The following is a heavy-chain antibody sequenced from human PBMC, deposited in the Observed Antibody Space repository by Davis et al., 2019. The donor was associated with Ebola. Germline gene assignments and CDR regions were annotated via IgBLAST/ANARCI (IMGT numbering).Heavy chain of an antibody. CDR3: ARGPSSSWTRKDY. Sequence: GESLKISCAASGFTFSSYSMNWVRQAPGKGLEWVSSISSSSSYIYYADSVKGRFTISRDNAKNSLYLQMNSLRAEDTAVYYCARGPSSSWTRKDYWGQGTLVTVSS. CDR1: GFTFSSYS. CDR2: ISSSSSYI. J-gene: IGHJ4*02. V-gene: IGHV3-21*01. D-gene: IGHD6-13*01.